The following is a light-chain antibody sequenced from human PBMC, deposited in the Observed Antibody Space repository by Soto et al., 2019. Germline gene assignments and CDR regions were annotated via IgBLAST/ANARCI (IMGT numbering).Light chain of an antibody. J-gene: IGLJ1*01. CDR1: SSDVGGYNY. Sequence: QSVLTQPASVSGSPGQSITISCTGTSSDVGGYNYVSWYQQRPGKAPKLMIYDVTNWPSGVSNRFSGSKSGNTASLTISGLRTEDEADYSCSSYTSNSTPYVFGTGTKVTVL. V-gene: IGLV2-14*01. CDR3: SSYTSNSTPYV. CDR2: DVT.